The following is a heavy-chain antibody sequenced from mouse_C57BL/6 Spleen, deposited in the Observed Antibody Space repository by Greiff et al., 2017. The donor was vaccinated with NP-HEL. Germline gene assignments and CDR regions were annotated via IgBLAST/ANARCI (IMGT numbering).Heavy chain of an antibody. Sequence: QVQLQQSGAELVKPGASVKISCKASGYAFSSYWMNWVKQRPGKGLEWIGQIYPGDGDTNYNGKFKGKATLTADKSSSTAYMQLSSLTSEDSAVYFCAREDKTNWEDYFDYWGQGTTLTVSS. J-gene: IGHJ2*01. CDR3: AREDKTNWEDYFDY. V-gene: IGHV1-80*01. D-gene: IGHD4-1*02. CDR2: IYPGDGDT. CDR1: GYAFSSYW.